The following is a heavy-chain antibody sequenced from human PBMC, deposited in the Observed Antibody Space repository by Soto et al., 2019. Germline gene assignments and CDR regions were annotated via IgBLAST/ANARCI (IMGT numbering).Heavy chain of an antibody. Sequence: EVQVVESGGGLVQPGGSLRLSCAASGFTFSRYWMHWVRQVPGKGLVWVSRINIEGTSATYADSVKGRFTISRDNARNTLFLQMNSLRAEDSAVYYCAAGLLPRICGTTLNPWGQGTLVIVSS. V-gene: IGHV3-74*01. CDR3: AAGLLPRICGTTLNP. D-gene: IGHD1-7*01. J-gene: IGHJ5*02. CDR2: INIEGTSA. CDR1: GFTFSRYW.